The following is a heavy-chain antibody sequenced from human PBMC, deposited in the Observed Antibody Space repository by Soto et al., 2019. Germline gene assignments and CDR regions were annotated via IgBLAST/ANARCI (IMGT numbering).Heavy chain of an antibody. D-gene: IGHD2-2*01. J-gene: IGHJ4*02. Sequence: GGSLRLSCAASGFSFNNYAMSWVRQSPGKGLEWVSSVSANSGSLYYADSGKGRFTISRDNSKNTLFLEMNSLRAEDKALYYCVKDSVVVPAAGRGFDSWGQGALVTVSS. CDR1: GFSFNNYA. V-gene: IGHV3-23*01. CDR3: VKDSVVVPAAGRGFDS. CDR2: VSANSGSL.